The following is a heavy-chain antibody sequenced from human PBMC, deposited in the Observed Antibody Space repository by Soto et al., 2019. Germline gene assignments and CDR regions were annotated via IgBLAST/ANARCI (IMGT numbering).Heavy chain of an antibody. J-gene: IGHJ4*02. Sequence: EVQLVESGGGLVQPGRSLRLSCEASGFTFDDHTMHWVRQAPGKGLEWGSGISWNSGSIGYGDSVKGRFTISRDNDKNSLYLQMNSLRVEDTALYYCAKLARGGRSWSDYWGQGSLVTVSS. CDR2: ISWNSGSI. D-gene: IGHD6-13*01. CDR1: GFTFDDHT. CDR3: AKLARGGRSWSDY. V-gene: IGHV3-9*01.